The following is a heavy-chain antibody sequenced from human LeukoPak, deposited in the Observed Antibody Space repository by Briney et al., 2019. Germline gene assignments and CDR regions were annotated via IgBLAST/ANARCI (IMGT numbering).Heavy chain of an antibody. D-gene: IGHD3-22*01. CDR1: GGTFSSYA. CDR2: INPNSGGT. V-gene: IGHV1-2*02. Sequence: ASVKVSCKASGGTFSSYAISWVRQAPGQGLEWMGWINPNSGGTNYAQTFQGRVTMTRDTSISTAYMELSRLRSDDTAVYYCARINYYDSSGYWGFDYWGQGTLVTVSS. CDR3: ARINYYDSSGYWGFDY. J-gene: IGHJ4*02.